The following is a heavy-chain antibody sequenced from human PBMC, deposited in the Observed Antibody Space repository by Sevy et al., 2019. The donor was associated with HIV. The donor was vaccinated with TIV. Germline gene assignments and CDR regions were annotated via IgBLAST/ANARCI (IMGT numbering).Heavy chain of an antibody. D-gene: IGHD3-9*01. CDR3: ARCQPDNYYHDGAVYYGLLFDH. CDR2: IKQGGSET. CDR1: GFTFGDYW. J-gene: IGHJ4*02. V-gene: IGHV3-7*01. Sequence: GGSPRPPPAASGFTFGDYWLTWVRQVPGKGLEWVANIKQGGSETYYADSVKGRFSISRDNAKNSLYLQMNSLRAEDTAVYYCARCQPDNYYHDGAVYYGLLFDHWGQGALVTVSS.